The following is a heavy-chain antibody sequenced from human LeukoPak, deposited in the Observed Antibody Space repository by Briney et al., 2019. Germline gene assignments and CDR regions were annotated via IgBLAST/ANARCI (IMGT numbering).Heavy chain of an antibody. CDR2: IIPIFGTA. Sequence: ASVKVSCKASGGTFSSYAISWVRQAPGQGLEWMGGIIPIFGTANYAQKFQGRVTITADKSTSTAYMELSSLRSEDTAVYYCAMRRYGDYGENYYYMDVWGKGTTVTVSS. CDR3: AMRRYGDYGENYYYMDV. J-gene: IGHJ6*03. V-gene: IGHV1-69*06. D-gene: IGHD4-17*01. CDR1: GGTFSSYA.